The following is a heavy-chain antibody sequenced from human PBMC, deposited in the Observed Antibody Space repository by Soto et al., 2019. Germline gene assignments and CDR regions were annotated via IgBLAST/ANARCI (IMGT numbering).Heavy chain of an antibody. CDR1: GGSISSGGYY. V-gene: IGHV4-31*03. Sequence: QVQLQESGPGLVKPSQTLSLTCTVSGGSISSGGYYWSWIRQHPGKDLECIAYIYSSGNTDYNPSLKSRVSMSVDMSKNQFSLKLSSVTAADTAVYYCARGRFWYFDLWGRGSLVSVSS. J-gene: IGHJ2*01. CDR2: IYSSGNT. CDR3: ARGRFWYFDL.